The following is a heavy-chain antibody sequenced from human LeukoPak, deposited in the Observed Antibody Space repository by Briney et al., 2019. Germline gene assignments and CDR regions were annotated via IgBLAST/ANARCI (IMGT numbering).Heavy chain of an antibody. Sequence: SETLSLTCTVSGGSISSGGYYWSWIRQHPGKGLEWIGYIYYSGSTYYNPSLKSRVTISVDTSKNQFSLKLSSVTAADTAVYYCARRPVPTGGYYYGMDVWGQGATDTVSS. CDR1: GGSISSGGYY. V-gene: IGHV4-31*03. CDR3: ARRPVPTGGYYYGMDV. D-gene: IGHD7-27*01. J-gene: IGHJ6*02. CDR2: IYYSGST.